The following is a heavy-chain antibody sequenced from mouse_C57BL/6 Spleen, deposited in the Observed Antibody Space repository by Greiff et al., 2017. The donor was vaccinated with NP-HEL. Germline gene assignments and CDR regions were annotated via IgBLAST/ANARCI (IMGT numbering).Heavy chain of an antibody. CDR3: ARPYYSNYFDY. V-gene: IGHV1-26*01. CDR1: GYTFTDYY. CDR2: INPNNGGT. J-gene: IGHJ2*01. D-gene: IGHD2-5*01. Sequence: VQLQQSGPELVKPGASVKISCKASGYTFTDYYMNWVKQSHGKSLEWIGDINPNNGGTSYNQKFKGKATLTVDKSSSTAYMELRSLTSEDSAVYYCARPYYSNYFDYWGQGTTLTVSS.